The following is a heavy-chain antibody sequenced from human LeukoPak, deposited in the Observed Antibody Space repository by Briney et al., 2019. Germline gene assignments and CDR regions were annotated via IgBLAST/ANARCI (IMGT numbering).Heavy chain of an antibody. Sequence: GGSLSLSCAASGFTFSSNYMSWVRQAPGKGLEWVQVIYSGGSTYYADSVKGRFTISRHNSKNTLYLQMNSLRAEDTAVYYCARDLDSSGYSNAFDIWGQGTMVTVSS. J-gene: IGHJ3*02. CDR3: ARDLDSSGYSNAFDI. CDR2: IYSGGST. CDR1: GFTFSSNY. V-gene: IGHV3-53*04. D-gene: IGHD3-22*01.